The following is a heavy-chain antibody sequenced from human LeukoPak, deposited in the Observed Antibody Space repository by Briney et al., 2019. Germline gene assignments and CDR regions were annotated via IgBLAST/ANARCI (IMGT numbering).Heavy chain of an antibody. CDR2: MCHCWYN. Sequence: GSLRLSCAASGFTVSSNNMSWVRQSPGKGLEWIGEMCHCWYNNYYRSLKTRVTLSVDQSKNQFSLKLSSVTAADTAVYYCARPRSPGYNYYGMDVWGQGTTVTLS. CDR3: ARPRSPGYNYYGMDV. V-gene: IGHV4-4*02. J-gene: IGHJ6*02. CDR1: GFTVSSNNM. D-gene: IGHD3-10*01.